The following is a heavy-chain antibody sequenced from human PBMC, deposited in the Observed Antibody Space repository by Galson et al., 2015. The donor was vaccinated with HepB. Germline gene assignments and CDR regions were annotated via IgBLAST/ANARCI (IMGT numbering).Heavy chain of an antibody. J-gene: IGHJ3*02. CDR1: GFTFSSYA. CDR2: ISYDGSNK. CDR3: ARAPPDYYDSSGPGDAFDI. D-gene: IGHD3-22*01. Sequence: SLRLSCAASGFTFSSYAMHWVRQAPGKGLEWVAVISYDGSNKYYADSVEGRFTISRDNSKNTLYLQMNSLRAEDTAVYYCARAPPDYYDSSGPGDAFDIWGQGTMVTVSS. V-gene: IGHV3-30*04.